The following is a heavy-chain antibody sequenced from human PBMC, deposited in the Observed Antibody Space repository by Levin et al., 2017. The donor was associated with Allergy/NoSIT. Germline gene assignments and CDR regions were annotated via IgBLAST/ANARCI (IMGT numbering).Heavy chain of an antibody. J-gene: IGHJ4*02. V-gene: IGHV3-23*01. D-gene: IGHD3-3*01. CDR2: ISGSGGST. CDR1: GFTFSSYA. Sequence: GGSLRLSCAASGFTFSSYAMSWVRQAPGKGLEWVSAISGSGGSTYYADSVKGRFTISRDNSKNTLYLQMNSLRAEDTAVYYCAKDLTYYDFWSGYFPDYWGQGTLVTVSS. CDR3: AKDLTYYDFWSGYFPDY.